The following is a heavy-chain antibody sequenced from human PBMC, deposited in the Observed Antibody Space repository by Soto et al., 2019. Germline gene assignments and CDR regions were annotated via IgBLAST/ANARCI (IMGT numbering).Heavy chain of an antibody. V-gene: IGHV3-33*01. D-gene: IGHD3-10*01. CDR2: IWYDGSNK. CDR1: GFTFSSYG. Sequence: GGSLRLSCAASGFTFSSYGMHWVRQAPGKGLEWVAVIWYDGSNKYYADSMKGRFTISRDNSKNTLYLQMNSLRAEDTAVYYCARDPTMVRGVSNAFDIWGQGTMVTVSS. CDR3: ARDPTMVRGVSNAFDI. J-gene: IGHJ3*02.